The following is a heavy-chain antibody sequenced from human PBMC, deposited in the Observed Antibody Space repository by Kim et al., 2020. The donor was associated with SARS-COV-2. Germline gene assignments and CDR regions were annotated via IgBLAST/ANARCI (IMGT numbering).Heavy chain of an antibody. J-gene: IGHJ2*01. Sequence: SETLSLTCTVSGGSISSYYWSWIRQPPGKGLEWIGYIYYSGSTNYNPSLKSRVTISVDTSKNQFSLKLSSVTAADTAVYYCAREGRIAAAGTRGYWYFDLWGRGTLVTVSS. CDR1: GGSISSYY. CDR2: IYYSGST. D-gene: IGHD6-13*01. V-gene: IGHV4-59*01. CDR3: AREGRIAAAGTRGYWYFDL.